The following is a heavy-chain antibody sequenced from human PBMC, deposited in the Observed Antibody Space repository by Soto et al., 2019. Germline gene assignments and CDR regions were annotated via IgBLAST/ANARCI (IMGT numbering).Heavy chain of an antibody. CDR2: CGGGGST. CDR3: AQFRGQYYPSYYMDV. J-gene: IGHJ6*03. D-gene: IGHD3-16*01. V-gene: IGHV3-23*01. Sequence: EVQLLESGGTLVQPGGSLRLSCAASGFIFSNYAMTWVRQAPGKGLQWVSYCGGGGSTYYADPVKGRFTCSRDNSKNTLFLKMNSLRAEDTAVYYCAQFRGQYYPSYYMDVWGKGTTVTVSS. CDR1: GFIFSNYA.